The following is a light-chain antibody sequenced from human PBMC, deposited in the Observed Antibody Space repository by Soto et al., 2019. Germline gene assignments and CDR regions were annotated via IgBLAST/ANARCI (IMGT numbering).Light chain of an antibody. Sequence: QSALTQPASVSGSPGQSITISCTGTSSDVGGYNYVSWYQQHPGKAPKLMIYEVSNRPSGVSNRFSGSKFGNTASLTISGLQAEEEADYYCSSYTSSSIDYVFGTGTKLTVL. CDR3: SSYTSSSIDYV. V-gene: IGLV2-14*01. CDR2: EVS. J-gene: IGLJ1*01. CDR1: SSDVGGYNY.